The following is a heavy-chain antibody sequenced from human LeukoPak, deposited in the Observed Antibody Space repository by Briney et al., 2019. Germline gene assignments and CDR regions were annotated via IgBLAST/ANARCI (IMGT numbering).Heavy chain of an antibody. CDR3: AKGSPYYYGSGSSLFDY. CDR1: GFTFSSYS. D-gene: IGHD3-10*01. J-gene: IGHJ4*02. CDR2: ISGSGGST. Sequence: GGSLRLSCAAPGFTFSSYSMNWVRQAPGKGLEWVSAISGSGGSTYYADSVKGRFTISRDNSKNTLYLQMNSLRAEDTAVYYCAKGSPYYYGSGSSLFDYWGQGTLVTVSS. V-gene: IGHV3-23*01.